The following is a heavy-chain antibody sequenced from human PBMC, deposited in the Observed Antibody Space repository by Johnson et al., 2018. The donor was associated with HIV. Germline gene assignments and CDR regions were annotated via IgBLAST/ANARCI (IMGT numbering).Heavy chain of an antibody. Sequence: VQLVESGGGVVQPGRSLRLSCAASGFTVSSNYMSWVRQAPGKGLEWVSVIYSGGSTYYADSVKGRFTISRDNSKNTLYLQMNSLRAEDTAVYYCAREKLELGIDAFDIWGQGTMVTVSS. V-gene: IGHV3-66*01. CDR3: AREKLELGIDAFDI. D-gene: IGHD1-7*01. J-gene: IGHJ3*02. CDR2: IYSGGST. CDR1: GFTVSSNY.